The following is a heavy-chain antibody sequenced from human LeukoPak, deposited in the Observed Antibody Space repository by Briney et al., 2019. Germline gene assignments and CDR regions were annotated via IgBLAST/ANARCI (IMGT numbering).Heavy chain of an antibody. CDR2: ISAYNGNT. V-gene: IGHV1-18*01. D-gene: IGHD2-15*01. J-gene: IGHJ5*02. Sequence: GASVKVSCKASGYRFTSYGITWVRQAPGQGLEWMGWISAYNGNTNYAQKVQGRVTLTTDTSTSTAYMELGSLRSDDTAVYYCAREGYCSGGICYSTMNWFDPWGQGTLVTVSS. CDR3: AREGYCSGGICYSTMNWFDP. CDR1: GYRFTSYG.